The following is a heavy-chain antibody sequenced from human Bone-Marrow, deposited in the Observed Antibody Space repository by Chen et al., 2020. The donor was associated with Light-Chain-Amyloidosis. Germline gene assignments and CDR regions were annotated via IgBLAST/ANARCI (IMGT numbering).Heavy chain of an antibody. Sequence: EVQLLESGGGLVQPGGSLRLSCAASGFPFSGYALGWVRQAPGKGLGWVSAIGGSGGSTYYADSVKGRFTISRDNSKNTLYLQMNSLRAEDTAVYYCAKDLYYDSSGYYHGGCDAFDIWGQGTMVTVSS. V-gene: IGHV3-23*01. CDR1: GFPFSGYA. J-gene: IGHJ3*02. D-gene: IGHD3-22*01. CDR2: IGGSGGST. CDR3: AKDLYYDSSGYYHGGCDAFDI.